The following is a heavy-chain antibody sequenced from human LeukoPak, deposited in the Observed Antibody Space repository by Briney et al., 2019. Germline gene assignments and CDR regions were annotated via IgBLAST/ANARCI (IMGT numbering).Heavy chain of an antibody. CDR3: ARPAVYDILTGYYTASFDY. D-gene: IGHD3-9*01. Sequence: SETLSLTCTVSGGSISSYYWGWIRQPPGKGLEWIGSIYYSGSTYYNPSLKSRVTISVDTSKNQFSLKLSSVTAADTAVYYCARPAVYDILTGYYTASFDYWGQGTLVTVSS. CDR2: IYYSGST. V-gene: IGHV4-39*01. CDR1: GGSISSYY. J-gene: IGHJ4*02.